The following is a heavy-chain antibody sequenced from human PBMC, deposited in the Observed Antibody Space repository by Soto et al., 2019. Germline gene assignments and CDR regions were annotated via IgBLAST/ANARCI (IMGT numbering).Heavy chain of an antibody. CDR3: AVPGTTVVWSGMDV. CDR1: GYTFTSYD. Sequence: QVQLVQSGAEVKKPGASVKVSCKASGYTFTSYDINWVRQATGQGLEWMGWMNPNSGNTGYAQKIQGRVTMTRNTAISTDYMELRSLRSEDTAVYYCAVPGTTVVWSGMDVWGQGTTVTVSS. V-gene: IGHV1-8*01. J-gene: IGHJ6*02. CDR2: MNPNSGNT. D-gene: IGHD1-7*01.